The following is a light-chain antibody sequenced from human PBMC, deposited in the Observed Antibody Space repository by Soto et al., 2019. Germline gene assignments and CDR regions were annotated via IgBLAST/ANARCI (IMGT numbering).Light chain of an antibody. J-gene: IGKJ4*01. CDR1: QSVLSSSNNKNF. CDR3: QQYYAASLT. Sequence: DIVMTQSPGALAVSLGERATINCKSSQSVLSSSNNKNFLAWFQQRPGQPPKFLIYWASTRESGVPDRFSGSGSGTDFTLTISSLQAEDVAVYYCQQYYAASLTFGGGTKVEIK. CDR2: WAS. V-gene: IGKV4-1*01.